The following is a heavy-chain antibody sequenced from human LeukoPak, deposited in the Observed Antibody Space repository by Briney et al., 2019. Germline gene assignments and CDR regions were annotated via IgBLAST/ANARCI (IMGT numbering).Heavy chain of an antibody. CDR1: GGSISNYY. V-gene: IGHV4-59*01. J-gene: IGHJ1*01. CDR2: IYYTGNT. D-gene: IGHD2-15*01. CDR3: ARAAYRSGATCYSGNFQD. Sequence: SETLSLTCIVSGGSISNYYWNWIRQPPGKGLEWIGYIYYTGNTNYNPSLASRVTISMDTSRTHFSLNLRSVTAADTAVYYCARAAYRSGATCYSGNFQDWGQGTLVTVSS.